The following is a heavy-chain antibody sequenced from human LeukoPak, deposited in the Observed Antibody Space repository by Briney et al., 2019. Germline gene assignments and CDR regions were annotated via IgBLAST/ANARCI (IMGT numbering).Heavy chain of an antibody. D-gene: IGHD6-13*01. CDR2: ISSDGSNN. CDR1: GFTFNSYA. J-gene: IGHJ4*02. Sequence: GGSLRLSCAASGFTFNSYAMHWVRQAPGKGLEWVAVISSDGSNNYYSDSVKGRFTISRDNSKNTLYLQVNSLRAEDTAVYYCARDRKQQLVPDYWGQGTLVTVSS. V-gene: IGHV3-30-3*01. CDR3: ARDRKQQLVPDY.